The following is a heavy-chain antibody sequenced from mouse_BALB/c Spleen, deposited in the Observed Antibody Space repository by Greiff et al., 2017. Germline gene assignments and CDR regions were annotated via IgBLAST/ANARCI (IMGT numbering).Heavy chain of an antibody. Sequence: DVKLVESGGGLVKPGGSLKLSCAASGFTFSSYTMSWVRQTPEKRLEWVATISSGGGNTYYPDSVKGRFTISRDNAKNNLYLQMSSLRSEDTALYYCARLEGNYVGAMDYWGQGTSVTVSS. CDR3: ARLEGNYVGAMDY. CDR1: GFTFSSYT. CDR2: ISSGGGNT. V-gene: IGHV5-9*03. J-gene: IGHJ4*01. D-gene: IGHD2-1*01.